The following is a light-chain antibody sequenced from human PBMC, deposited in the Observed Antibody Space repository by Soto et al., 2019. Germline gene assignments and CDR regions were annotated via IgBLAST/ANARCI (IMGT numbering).Light chain of an antibody. V-gene: IGKV1-5*01. J-gene: IGKJ1*01. Sequence: DIQMTQSPSTLSASVGDRVANTCRASQSITNRLAWYQLKPGKAPKVLIYDALNLESGVPSRFSGSGYGTEFTLTIRSLQPDDFATYCCQHYGGMWTFGQGTKVEMK. CDR2: DAL. CDR1: QSITNR. CDR3: QHYGGMWT.